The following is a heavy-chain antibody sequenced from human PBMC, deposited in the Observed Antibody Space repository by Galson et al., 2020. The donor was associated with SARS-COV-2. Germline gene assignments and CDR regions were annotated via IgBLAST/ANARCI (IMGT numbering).Heavy chain of an antibody. Sequence: GESLKISCAASGITFSKYWMHWVRHAPGKGLVWVSRINSDGSSSNYADSVKGRFTISRDNAKNTLYLQMNSLRAEDTAVYYCTTAGGIFWGQGTLITVSS. CDR1: GITFSKYW. CDR2: INSDGSSS. D-gene: IGHD3-10*01. J-gene: IGHJ4*02. V-gene: IGHV3-74*01. CDR3: TTAGGIF.